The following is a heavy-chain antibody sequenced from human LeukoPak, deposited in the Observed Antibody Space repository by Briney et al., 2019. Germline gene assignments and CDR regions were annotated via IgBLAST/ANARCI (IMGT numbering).Heavy chain of an antibody. V-gene: IGHV3-48*03. Sequence: GGSLRLSCAASGFTFSSYEMNWVRQAPGKGLEWVSYISSSGGTRYYADSVKGRFTISRDNAKNSLYLQMNSLRAEDTAVYYCARDVIQPWLLFDYWGPRTLVTVSS. J-gene: IGHJ4*02. CDR2: ISSSGGTR. D-gene: IGHD5-18*01. CDR1: GFTFSSYE. CDR3: ARDVIQPWLLFDY.